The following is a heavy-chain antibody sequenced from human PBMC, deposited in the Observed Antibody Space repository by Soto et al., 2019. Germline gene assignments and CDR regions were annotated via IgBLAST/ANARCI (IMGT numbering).Heavy chain of an antibody. Sequence: GGSLRLSCAASGFTFSSYAMSWVRQAPGKGLEWVSAISGSGGSTYYADSVKGRFTISRDNSKNTLYLKMNSLRAEDTAVYYWAKDSRLVGFYYYDGGQGTLVTVSS. V-gene: IGHV3-23*01. CDR3: AKDSRLVGFYYYD. CDR1: GFTFSSYA. CDR2: ISGSGGST. D-gene: IGHD2-8*02. J-gene: IGHJ4*02.